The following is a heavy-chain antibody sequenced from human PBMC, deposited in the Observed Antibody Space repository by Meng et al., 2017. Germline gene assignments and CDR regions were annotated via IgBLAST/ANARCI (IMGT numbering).Heavy chain of an antibody. CDR2: INHSGST. CDR3: ARRGIAARPFYY. D-gene: IGHD6-6*01. V-gene: IGHV4-34*02. J-gene: IGHJ4*02. CDR1: VGSFNGYY. Sequence: QVQLTESGAGLLKPSETLSLPCAGYVGSFNGYYWSWIRQPPGKGLEWIGEINHSGSTNYNPSLKSRVTISVDTSKNQFSLKLSSVTAADTAVYYCARRGIAARPFYYWGQGTLVTVSS.